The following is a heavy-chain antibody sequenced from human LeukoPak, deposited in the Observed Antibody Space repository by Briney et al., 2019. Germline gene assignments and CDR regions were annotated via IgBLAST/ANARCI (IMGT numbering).Heavy chain of an antibody. CDR2: IIPIFGTA. Sequence: ASVKVSCKASGGTFSSYAISWVRQAPGQGLEWMGGIIPIFGTANYAQKFQDRVTITADESTSTAYMELSSLRSEDTAVYYCARDHYGSDSEMASDYWGQGTLVTVSS. CDR1: GGTFSSYA. D-gene: IGHD3-10*01. J-gene: IGHJ4*02. V-gene: IGHV1-69*13. CDR3: ARDHYGSDSEMASDY.